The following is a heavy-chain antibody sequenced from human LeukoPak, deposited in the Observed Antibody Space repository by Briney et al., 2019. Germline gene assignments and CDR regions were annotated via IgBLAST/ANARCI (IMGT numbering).Heavy chain of an antibody. J-gene: IGHJ5*02. Sequence: SETLSLTCTVSGGSIGSYDLSWIRQPAGKGLEWIGRIYTSGSTNYNPSLKSRVTISVDKSKNQFSLKLSSVTAADTAVYYCARDESKYSSGWYWFDPWGQGTLVTVSS. CDR2: IYTSGST. CDR3: ARDESKYSSGWYWFDP. V-gene: IGHV4-4*07. CDR1: GGSIGSYD. D-gene: IGHD6-19*01.